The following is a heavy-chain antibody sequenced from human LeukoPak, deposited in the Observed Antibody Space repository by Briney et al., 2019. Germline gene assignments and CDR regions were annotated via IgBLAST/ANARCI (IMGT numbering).Heavy chain of an antibody. CDR1: GYTFTSYY. J-gene: IGHJ4*02. V-gene: IGHV1-46*01. D-gene: IGHD1-20*01. CDR2: INPSGGST. CDR3: ARDLSITGTARRLDY. Sequence: GASVRASCKASGYTFTSYYMHWVRQAPGQGLEWMGIINPSGGSTSYAQKLEGRVTMTRDTSTNTVYMELSSLRSDDTAVYYCARDLSITGTARRLDYWGQGT.